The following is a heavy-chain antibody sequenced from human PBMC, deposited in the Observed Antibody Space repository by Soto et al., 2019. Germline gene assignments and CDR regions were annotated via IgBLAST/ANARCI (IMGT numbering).Heavy chain of an antibody. CDR2: ITGTGGNT. J-gene: IGHJ6*02. CDR1: GFPLSTYG. V-gene: IGHV3-23*01. Sequence: GSLRLSCAASGFPLSTYGMTWVRQAPGKGLEWVSAITGTGGNTYYVDSVKGRFTSSRDNSKNMLYLQVNSLRVEDTAVYYCARIRGYWYGLDVWGQGTTVAVSS. CDR3: ARIRGYWYGLDV.